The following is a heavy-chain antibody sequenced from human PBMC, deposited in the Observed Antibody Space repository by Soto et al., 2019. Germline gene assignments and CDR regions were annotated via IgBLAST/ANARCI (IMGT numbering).Heavy chain of an antibody. Sequence: PSETLSLTCTVSGGSISSGGYYWSWIRQHPGKGLEWIGYIYYSGSTYYNPSLKSRVTISVDTSKNQFSLKLSSVTAADTAVYYCAGLGHDYIWVGAFDIWGQGTMVTVAS. V-gene: IGHV4-31*03. CDR3: AGLGHDYIWVGAFDI. CDR2: IYYSGST. J-gene: IGHJ3*02. D-gene: IGHD3-16*01. CDR1: GGSISSGGYY.